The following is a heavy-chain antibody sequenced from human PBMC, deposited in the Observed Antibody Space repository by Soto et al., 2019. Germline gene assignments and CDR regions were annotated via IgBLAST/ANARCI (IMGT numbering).Heavy chain of an antibody. Sequence: ASVKVSCKASGYSFTTHGISWVRRAPGHGLECMGWISAYNGDTHYVQRFQGRLTMTTDTSTSTAYMELRSLTSDDTAVYYCARDPPFSGILRGTPLMDVWGQGTTVTVSS. V-gene: IGHV1-18*04. CDR1: GYSFTTHG. CDR2: ISAYNGDT. CDR3: ARDPPFSGILRGTPLMDV. J-gene: IGHJ6*02. D-gene: IGHD4-17*01.